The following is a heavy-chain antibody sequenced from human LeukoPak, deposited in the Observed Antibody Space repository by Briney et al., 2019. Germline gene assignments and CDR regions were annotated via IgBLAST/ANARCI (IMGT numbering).Heavy chain of an antibody. D-gene: IGHD5-18*01. CDR3: AVRRAMDTANYFDY. Sequence: ASVKVSCKASGYTFTGYYMHWVRQAPGQGLEWMGWINPNSGGTNYAQKFQGRVTMTRGTSISTAYMELSRLRSDDTAVYYCAVRRAMDTANYFDYWGQGTLVTVSS. J-gene: IGHJ4*02. V-gene: IGHV1-2*02. CDR1: GYTFTGYY. CDR2: INPNSGGT.